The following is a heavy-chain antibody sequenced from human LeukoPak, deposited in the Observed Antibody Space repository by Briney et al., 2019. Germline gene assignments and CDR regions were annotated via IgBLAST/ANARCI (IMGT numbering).Heavy chain of an antibody. J-gene: IGHJ4*02. V-gene: IGHV4-59*12. CDR2: IYYSGST. D-gene: IGHD2-15*01. CDR1: GSSISSYY. Sequence: PSETLSLTCTVSGSSISSYYWSWIRQPPGKGLEWIGYIYYSGSTNYNPSLKSRVTISVDTSKNQFSLKLSSVTAADTAVYYCARVSGGYRWGQGTLVTVSS. CDR3: ARVSGGYR.